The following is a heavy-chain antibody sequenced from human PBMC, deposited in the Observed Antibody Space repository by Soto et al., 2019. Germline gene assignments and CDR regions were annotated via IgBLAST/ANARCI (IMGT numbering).Heavy chain of an antibody. J-gene: IGHJ6*02. CDR2: IYYSGST. V-gene: IGHV4-61*01. CDR3: ARDSTGAYYYYGMDV. CDR1: GCSVSSGSYY. Sequence: XETLSLTCTVSGCSVSSGSYYWSWIRQPPGKGLEWIGYIYYSGSTNYNPSLKSRVTISVDTSKNQFSLKLSSVTAADTAVYYCARDSTGAYYYYGMDVWGQGTTVTVSS. D-gene: IGHD3-10*01.